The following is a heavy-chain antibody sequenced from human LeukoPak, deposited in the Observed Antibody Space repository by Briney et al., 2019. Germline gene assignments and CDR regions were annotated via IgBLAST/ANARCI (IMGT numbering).Heavy chain of an antibody. CDR3: AKDKYQLLYRSYFDY. CDR1: GFTFDVYA. Sequence: GRSLRLSCAASGFTFDVYAMQWVRQAPGKGLEWVSGISWNSGSIGYADSVKGRFTISRDNAKNSLYLQMNSLRAEDTALYYCAKDKYQLLYRSYFDYWGQGTLVTVSS. D-gene: IGHD2-2*02. CDR2: ISWNSGSI. V-gene: IGHV3-9*01. J-gene: IGHJ4*02.